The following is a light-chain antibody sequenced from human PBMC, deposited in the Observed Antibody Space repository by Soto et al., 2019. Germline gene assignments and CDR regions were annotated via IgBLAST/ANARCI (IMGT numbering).Light chain of an antibody. J-gene: IGKJ1*01. V-gene: IGKV1-39*01. CDR2: AAS. CDR1: QSISSY. CDR3: QQTSSTPQT. Sequence: DIQMTQTPSSLSASVGDRVTITCRASQSISSYLNWYQQKPGKAPNLLIYAASTLQSGVPSRFSGSGSGTDFTLTISNLQREDFATYFCQQTSSTPQTFGQGTKVETK.